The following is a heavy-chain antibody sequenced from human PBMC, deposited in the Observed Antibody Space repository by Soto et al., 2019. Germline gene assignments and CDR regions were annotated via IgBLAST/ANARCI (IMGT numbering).Heavy chain of an antibody. D-gene: IGHD2-21*02. Sequence: QVQLVESGGGVVQPGRSLRLSCAASAFSTYAMHWVRQAPGKGLEWVAAVSYEGRKKQYADSVKGRFTISRDNSKNTLYLQMNSLRPEDTAVYYCARTINFCGGDCPAFDVWDQGTMGTVSS. CDR2: VSYEGRKK. CDR1: AFSTYA. J-gene: IGHJ3*01. CDR3: ARTINFCGGDCPAFDV. V-gene: IGHV3-30*04.